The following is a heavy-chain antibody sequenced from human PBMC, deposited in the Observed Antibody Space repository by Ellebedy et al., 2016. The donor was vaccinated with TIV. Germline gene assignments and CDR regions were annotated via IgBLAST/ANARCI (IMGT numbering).Heavy chain of an antibody. CDR1: GGTISSTNYY. CDR2: IYHSGST. Sequence: GSLRLXCNVSGGTISSTNYYWGWIRQSPEKGLEWIGSIYHSGSTYYNLSLKSRLTISLDTTKNQFSLRLDSVTAADTAVYYCASSPSGYEIPYWGQGTLVTVSS. CDR3: ASSPSGYEIPY. D-gene: IGHD5-12*01. J-gene: IGHJ4*02. V-gene: IGHV4-39*07.